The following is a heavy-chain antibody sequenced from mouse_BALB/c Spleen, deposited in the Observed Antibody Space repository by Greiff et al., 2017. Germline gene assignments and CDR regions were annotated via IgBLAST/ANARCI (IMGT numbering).Heavy chain of an antibody. CDR3: ARWDYDYDEGY. CDR2: IDPANGNT. V-gene: IGHV14-3*02. J-gene: IGHJ2*01. D-gene: IGHD2-4*01. CDR1: GFNIKDTY. Sequence: EVKLHQSGAELVKPGASVKLSCTASGFNIKDTYMHWVKQRPEQGLEWIGRIDPANGNTKYDPKFQGKATITADTSSNTAYLQLSSLTSEDTAVYYCARWDYDYDEGYWGQGTTLTVSS.